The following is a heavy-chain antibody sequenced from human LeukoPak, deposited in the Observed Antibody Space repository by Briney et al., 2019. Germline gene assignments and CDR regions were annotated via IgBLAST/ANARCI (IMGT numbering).Heavy chain of an antibody. D-gene: IGHD3-10*01. J-gene: IGHJ5*02. V-gene: IGHV4-34*01. CDR1: GGSFSGYY. CDR2: INHSGST. CDR3: ARAWGILITMVRGETSNWFDP. Sequence: PSETLSLTCAVYGGSFSGYYWSWIRQPPGKGLEWIGEINHSGSTNYNPSLKSRVTISVDTSKNQFSLKLSSVTAADTAVYYCARAWGILITMVRGETSNWFDPWGQGTLVTVSS.